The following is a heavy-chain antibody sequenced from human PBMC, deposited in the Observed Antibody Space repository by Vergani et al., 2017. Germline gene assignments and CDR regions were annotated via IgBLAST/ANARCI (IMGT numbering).Heavy chain of an antibody. D-gene: IGHD1-7*01. CDR3: ARGPPNTQLPFDI. CDR1: GGSISSSSYY. CDR2: IYYSGST. V-gene: IGHV4-39*07. J-gene: IGHJ3*02. Sequence: QLQLQESGPGLVKPSETLSLTCTVSGGSISSSSYYWGWIRQPPGKGLEWIGSIYYSGSTNYNPSLKSRVTISVDTSKNQFSLKLSSVTAADTAVYYCARGPPNTQLPFDIWGQGTMVTVSS.